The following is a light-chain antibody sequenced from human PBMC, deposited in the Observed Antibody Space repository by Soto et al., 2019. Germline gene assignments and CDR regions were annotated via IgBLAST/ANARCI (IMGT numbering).Light chain of an antibody. CDR3: QTWGIGYWV. CDR2: VRSDGSH. J-gene: IGLJ3*02. Sequence: QLVLTQSPSASASLGASVKLTCTLSSGHSNYDIAWHQQQPQKGPRFLMKVRSDGSHLKGDGIPDRFSGSSSGTERYLTISSLQFEDEADYHCQTWGIGYWVFGGGTKVTVL. V-gene: IGLV4-69*01. CDR1: SGHSNYD.